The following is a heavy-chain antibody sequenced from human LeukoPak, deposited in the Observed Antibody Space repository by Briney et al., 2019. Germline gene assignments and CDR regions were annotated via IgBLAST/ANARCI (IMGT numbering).Heavy chain of an antibody. CDR1: GFAFSSYG. D-gene: IGHD6-13*01. J-gene: IGHJ4*02. CDR2: IRYDGSNK. V-gene: IGHV3-30*02. Sequence: GGSLRLSCAASGFAFSSYGMHWVRQAPGKGLEWVAFIRYDGSNKYYADSVKGRFTLSRDNSKNTLYLQMNGLRAEDTAVYYCAARIAAAGTRAYYFDYWGQGTLVTVSS. CDR3: AARIAAAGTRAYYFDY.